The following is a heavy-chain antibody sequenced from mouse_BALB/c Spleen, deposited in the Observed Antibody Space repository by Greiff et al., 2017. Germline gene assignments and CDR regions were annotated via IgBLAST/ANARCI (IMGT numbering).Heavy chain of an antibody. CDR3: ARSSYDYDKGDY. J-gene: IGHJ2*01. Sequence: VKLMESGAELAKPGASVKMSCKASGYTFTSYWMHWVKQRPGQGLEWIGYINPSTGYTEYNQKFKDKATLTADKSSSTAYMQLSSLTSEDSAVYYCARSSYDYDKGDYWGQGTTLTVSS. CDR1: GYTFTSYW. D-gene: IGHD2-4*01. CDR2: INPSTGYT. V-gene: IGHV1-7*01.